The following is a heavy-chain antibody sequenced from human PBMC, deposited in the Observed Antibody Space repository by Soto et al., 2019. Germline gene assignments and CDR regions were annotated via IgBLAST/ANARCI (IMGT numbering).Heavy chain of an antibody. D-gene: IGHD1-26*01. CDR3: ARFSGGYTRGLDY. CDR2: SRNKANSYST. J-gene: IGHJ4*02. CDR1: GFTFSDHY. Sequence: EVQLVESGGGLVQPGGSPRLSCAASGFTFSDHYMDWVRQAPGKGLEWVGRSRNKANSYSTEYAASVKGRFTISRDESKNSLYLQMNSLKTEDTAVYYCARFSGGYTRGLDYWGQGTLVTVSS. V-gene: IGHV3-72*01.